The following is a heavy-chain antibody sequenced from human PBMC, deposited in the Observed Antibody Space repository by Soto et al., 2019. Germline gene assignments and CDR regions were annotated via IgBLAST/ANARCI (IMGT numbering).Heavy chain of an antibody. CDR3: AREPLDSSSTSCYPNAHYYSYGMDV. J-gene: IGHJ6*02. CDR1: GSTFRSYG. D-gene: IGHD2-2*01. CDR2: IWYYGSNK. Sequence: GSLRRGCSASGSTFRSYGVHWLRQAPGKGLEWVAVIWYYGSNKYYADSVKGRFTISRDNSKNTLYLQMNSLRAEDTAVYYCAREPLDSSSTSCYPNAHYYSYGMDVWGQGTKVTVYS. V-gene: IGHV3-33*01.